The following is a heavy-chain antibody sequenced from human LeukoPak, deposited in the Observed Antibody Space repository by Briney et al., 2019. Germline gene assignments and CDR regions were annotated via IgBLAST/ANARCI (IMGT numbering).Heavy chain of an antibody. V-gene: IGHV3-53*01. Sequence: GGSLRLSCAASGLTVSSNYMSWVRQAPGKGLEWVSLIYSGANTYYADSVKGRFAVSRDNSKNTLYLQMNSLRAEDTAVYYCARYPWGVGGTHWGQGTLVTVSS. J-gene: IGHJ4*02. CDR3: ARYPWGVGGTH. CDR2: IYSGANT. CDR1: GLTVSSNY. D-gene: IGHD1-26*01.